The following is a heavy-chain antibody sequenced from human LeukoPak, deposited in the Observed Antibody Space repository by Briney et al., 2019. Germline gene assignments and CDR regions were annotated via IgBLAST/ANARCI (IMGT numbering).Heavy chain of an antibody. CDR3: ARDRERDLFDY. V-gene: IGHV3-21*01. CDR1: GFTFSSYS. J-gene: IGHJ4*02. Sequence: PGGSLRLSCAASGFTFSSYSMNWVRQAPGKGLEWVSSISSSSSYIYYADSAKGRFTISRDNAKNSLYLQMNSLRAEDTAVYYCARDRERDLFDYWGQGTLVTVSS. CDR2: ISSSSSYI.